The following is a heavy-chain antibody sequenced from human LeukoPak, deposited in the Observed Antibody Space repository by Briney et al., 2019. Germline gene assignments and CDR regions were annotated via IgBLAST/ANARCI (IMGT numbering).Heavy chain of an antibody. Sequence: GGSLRLSCAASGFTVSSDYMSWVRQAPGKGLEWVSVIYSGGSTYYADSVKGRFTISRDNSKNTLYLQMNSLRAEDTAVYYCASSYDSSGYYDYWGQGTLVTVSS. CDR2: IYSGGST. CDR1: GFTVSSDY. D-gene: IGHD3-22*01. V-gene: IGHV3-53*01. J-gene: IGHJ4*02. CDR3: ASSYDSSGYYDY.